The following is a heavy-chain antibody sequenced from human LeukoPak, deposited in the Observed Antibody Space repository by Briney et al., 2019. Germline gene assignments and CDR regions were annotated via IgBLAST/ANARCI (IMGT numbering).Heavy chain of an antibody. J-gene: IGHJ4*02. CDR3: AKDPTYYSGSYFDS. CDR1: GFTFSSNA. Sequence: GGPLRLSCAASGFTFSSNAMNWVRQAPGKGLEWVSTISGSAGETYYADSLKGRFTISRDNSKNTLYLQMNNLRAEDTAVYYCAKDPTYYSGSYFDSWGQGTLVTVSS. CDR2: ISGSAGET. D-gene: IGHD5-12*01. V-gene: IGHV3-23*01.